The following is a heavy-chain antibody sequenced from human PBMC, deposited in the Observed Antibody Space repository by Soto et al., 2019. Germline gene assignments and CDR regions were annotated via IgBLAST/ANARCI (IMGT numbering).Heavy chain of an antibody. CDR3: ARDGDGLDLRPGVYYGMDV. Sequence: QVQLVQSGAEVKKPGASVKVSCKASGYTFTGYYMHWVRQAPGQGLEWMGWINPNSGGTNYAQKFQGWVTMTRDTSISTAYMELSRVRSDDTAVYYCARDGDGLDLRPGVYYGMDVWGQGTTVTVSS. CDR2: INPNSGGT. V-gene: IGHV1-2*04. D-gene: IGHD1-1*01. CDR1: GYTFTGYY. J-gene: IGHJ6*02.